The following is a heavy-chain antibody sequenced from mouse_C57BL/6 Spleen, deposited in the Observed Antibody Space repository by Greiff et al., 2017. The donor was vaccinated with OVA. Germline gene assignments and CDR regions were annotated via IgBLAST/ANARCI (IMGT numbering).Heavy chain of an antibody. Sequence: EVKLEESGGGLVKPGGSLKLSCAASGFTFSDYGMHWVRQAPEKGLEWVAYISSGSSTIYYADIVKGRFTISRDNAKNTLFLQMTSLRSEDTAMYYCARPRTTVVATNFDVWGTGTTVTVSS. CDR3: ARPRTTVVATNFDV. J-gene: IGHJ1*03. CDR1: GFTFSDYG. CDR2: ISSGSSTI. V-gene: IGHV5-17*01. D-gene: IGHD1-1*01.